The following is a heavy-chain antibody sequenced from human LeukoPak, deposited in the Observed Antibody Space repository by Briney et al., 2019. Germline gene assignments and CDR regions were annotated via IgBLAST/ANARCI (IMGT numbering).Heavy chain of an antibody. Sequence: SETLSLTCTVSGGSISSYYWSWIRQPPGKGLEWIGYIYYSGSTNYNPSLKSRVTISVDTSKNQFSLKLSFVTAADTAMYYCARALGYCTSTSCLNYNYYGMDVWGQGTTVTVSS. D-gene: IGHD2-2*01. V-gene: IGHV4-59*01. CDR2: IYYSGST. J-gene: IGHJ6*02. CDR3: ARALGYCTSTSCLNYNYYGMDV. CDR1: GGSISSYY.